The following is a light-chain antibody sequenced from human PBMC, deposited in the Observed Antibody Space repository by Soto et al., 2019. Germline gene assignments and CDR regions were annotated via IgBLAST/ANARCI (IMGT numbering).Light chain of an antibody. CDR2: ENN. CDR1: SSNIGNNY. Sequence: QSVVTQPPSVSAAPGQKVTLSCSGSSSNIGNNYVSWYQQLPGTAPKLLIYENNKRPSGIPDRFSGSKSGTSATLGITGLQTGDEADYYCGTWDSSLSAGVFGVGTKLTVL. V-gene: IGLV1-51*02. J-gene: IGLJ3*02. CDR3: GTWDSSLSAGV.